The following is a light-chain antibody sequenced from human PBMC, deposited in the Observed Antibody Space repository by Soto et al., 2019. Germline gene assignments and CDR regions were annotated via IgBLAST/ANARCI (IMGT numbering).Light chain of an antibody. J-gene: IGLJ2*01. Sequence: QSALTQPASVSGSPGQSITISCTGTSSDIGAYTFVSWYQHHPGQAPKLIIYEVSNRPSGVSHRFSGSKSGNTASLTISGLQAEDEADYYCSSYTFTTTVVFGGGTQLTVL. V-gene: IGLV2-14*01. CDR1: SSDIGAYTF. CDR3: SSYTFTTTVV. CDR2: EVS.